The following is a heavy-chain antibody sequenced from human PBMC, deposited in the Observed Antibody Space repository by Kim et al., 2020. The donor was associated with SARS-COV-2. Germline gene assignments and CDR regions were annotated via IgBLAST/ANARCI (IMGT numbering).Heavy chain of an antibody. V-gene: IGHV3-15*01. J-gene: IGHJ4*02. CDR1: GFTFTTAW. CDR2: IRPTSDGGTT. CDR3: ATGGHYHGH. D-gene: IGHD1-26*01. Sequence: GGSLRLSCAASGFTFTTAWLTWVRQAPGKVLEWVAHIRPTSDGGTTDYTPPVKGRFTISRDDSMNTVFLQMNSLRTEYTALSYCATGGHYHGHWGQGTLV.